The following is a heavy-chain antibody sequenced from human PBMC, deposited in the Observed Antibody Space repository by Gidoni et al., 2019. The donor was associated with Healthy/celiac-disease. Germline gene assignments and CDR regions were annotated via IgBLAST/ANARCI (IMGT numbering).Heavy chain of an antibody. CDR3: TTGWETLVVPAATLRYPATDFDY. D-gene: IGHD2-2*01. Sequence: EVQLVESGGGLVKPGGSLRLSCAASGFTFSNAWMSWVRQAPGKGLEWVGRIKSKTDGGTTDYAAPVKGRFTISRDDSKNTLYLQMNSLKTEDTAVYYCTTGWETLVVPAATLRYPATDFDYWGQGTLVTVSS. CDR1: GFTFSNAW. J-gene: IGHJ4*02. V-gene: IGHV3-15*01. CDR2: IKSKTDGGTT.